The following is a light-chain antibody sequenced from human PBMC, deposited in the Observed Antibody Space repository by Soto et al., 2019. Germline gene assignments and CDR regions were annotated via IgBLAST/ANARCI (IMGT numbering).Light chain of an antibody. J-gene: IGLJ1*01. CDR2: GNS. CDR1: SSNIGAGYD. CDR3: QSYDSSLSGHV. V-gene: IGLV1-40*01. Sequence: QPVLTQPPSVSGAPGQRVTISCTGSSSNIGAGYDVHWYQQLPGTAPKLLIYGNSNRPSGVPDRFSGSKSGTSASLAITGLQAEDEADYYCQSYDSSLSGHVFGTGTKVTVL.